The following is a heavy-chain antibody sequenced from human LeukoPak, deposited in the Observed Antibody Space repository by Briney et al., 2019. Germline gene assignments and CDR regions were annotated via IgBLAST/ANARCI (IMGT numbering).Heavy chain of an antibody. CDR3: ARGRSDYLRYYFDH. D-gene: IGHD3-22*01. Sequence: SETLSLTCAVYGGSFSGYYWSWIRQPPGKGLEWIGEINHSGSTNYNPSLKSRVTISVDTSKNRFSLKLRSVTAADTAVYYCARGRSDYLRYYFDHWGQGTLVTVSS. CDR2: INHSGST. J-gene: IGHJ4*02. CDR1: GGSFSGYY. V-gene: IGHV4-34*01.